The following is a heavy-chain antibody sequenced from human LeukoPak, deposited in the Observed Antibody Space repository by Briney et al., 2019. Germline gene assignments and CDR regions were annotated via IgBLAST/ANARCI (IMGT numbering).Heavy chain of an antibody. CDR3: ARKGLRPRGGPDY. D-gene: IGHD5-12*01. Sequence: PGGSLRLSCAASGFTFSSYAMHWVRQAPGKGLEWVAVISYDGSNKYYADSVKGRFTISRDNAKNSLYLQMNSLRAEDTAVYYCARKGLRPRGGPDYWGQGTLVTVSS. CDR2: ISYDGSNK. CDR1: GFTFSSYA. V-gene: IGHV3-30*04. J-gene: IGHJ4*02.